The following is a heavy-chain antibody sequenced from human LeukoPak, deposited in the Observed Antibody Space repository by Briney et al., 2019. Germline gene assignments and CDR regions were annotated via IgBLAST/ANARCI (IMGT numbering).Heavy chain of an antibody. V-gene: IGHV1-69*13. D-gene: IGHD1-26*01. CDR1: GGTFSSYA. CDR2: IIPIFGTA. Sequence: SVKVSCKASGGTFSSYAISWVRQAPGQGPEWMGGIIPIFGTANYAQKSQGRVTITADESTSTAYVELSSLRSEDTAVYYCARIGYSGSYLRREYPYYFDYWGQGTLVTVSS. CDR3: ARIGYSGSYLRREYPYYFDY. J-gene: IGHJ4*02.